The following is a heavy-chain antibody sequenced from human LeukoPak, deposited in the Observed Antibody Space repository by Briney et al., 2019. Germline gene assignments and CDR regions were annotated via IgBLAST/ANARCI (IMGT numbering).Heavy chain of an antibody. CDR1: GFTFSSYA. J-gene: IGHJ4*02. V-gene: IGHV3-64D*08. D-gene: IGHD2-15*01. CDR2: ISTNGGRT. Sequence: GGSLRLSCSTSGFTFSSYAMHWVRQAPGKRPQYVSGISTNGGRTYYAVSVRGRFTISRDNSNTLYLQMSSLRVEDTAVYYCPLPTLGYWGQGILVTVSS. CDR3: PLPTLGY.